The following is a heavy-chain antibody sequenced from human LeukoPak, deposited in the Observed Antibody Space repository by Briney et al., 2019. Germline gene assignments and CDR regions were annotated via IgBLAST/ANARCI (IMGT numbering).Heavy chain of an antibody. D-gene: IGHD2-15*01. CDR2: IYPGDSDT. V-gene: IGHV5-51*01. CDR1: GYSFTSYW. CDR3: ARPPLGYCSGGSCPFDY. J-gene: IGHJ4*02. Sequence: GESLKISCMGSGYSFTSYWIGWVRQMPGKGLEWMGIIYPGDSDTRYSPSFQRQVTISADKSIRTAYLQWSSLKASDTAMYYCARPPLGYCSGGSCPFDYWGQGTLVTVSS.